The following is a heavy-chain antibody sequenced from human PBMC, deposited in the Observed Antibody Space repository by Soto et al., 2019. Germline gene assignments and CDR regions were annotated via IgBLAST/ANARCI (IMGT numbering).Heavy chain of an antibody. V-gene: IGHV3-23*01. D-gene: IGHD2-15*01. Sequence: PGGSLRLSCAASGFTFSSDAMSGVRQAPGKGLEWVSGMSGSGGGTYDADSVKGRFTISRDNSKNRLSLQMNSLRAEDTALYYCAKGPCSGGSCYHDYWGQGTLVTVSS. CDR1: GFTFSSDA. CDR3: AKGPCSGGSCYHDY. J-gene: IGHJ4*02. CDR2: MSGSGGGT.